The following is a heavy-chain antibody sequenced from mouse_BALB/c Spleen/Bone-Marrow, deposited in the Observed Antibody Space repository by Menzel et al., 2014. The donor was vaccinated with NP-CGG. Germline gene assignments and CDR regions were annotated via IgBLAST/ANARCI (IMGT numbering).Heavy chain of an antibody. CDR3: ARKYDYYYAMDY. Sequence: VQLQQSGAELVMPGASVKMSCKASGYTFTDYWMHWVKQRPGQGLEWIGAIDTSDSYTSYNQKFKGKATLTVDESSSTAYMQLSSLTFEDSAVYYCARKYDYYYAMDYWGQEPSVTVSS. CDR1: GYTFTDYW. J-gene: IGHJ4*01. CDR2: IDTSDSYT. V-gene: IGHV1-69*01. D-gene: IGHD2-4*01.